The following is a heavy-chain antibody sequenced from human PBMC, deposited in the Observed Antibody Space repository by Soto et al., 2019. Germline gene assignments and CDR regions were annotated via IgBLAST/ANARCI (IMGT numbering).Heavy chain of an antibody. CDR3: AKDGGTGYSSGWNWFDP. CDR1: GFTFSSYA. V-gene: IGHV3-23*01. CDR2: ISGSGGST. Sequence: GGSLRLSCAASGFTFSSYAMSWVRQAPGKGLEWVSAISGSGGSTYYADSVKGRFTISRDNSKNTLYRQMNSLRAEDTAVYSCAKDGGTGYSSGWNWFDPWGQGTLVTVSS. J-gene: IGHJ5*02. D-gene: IGHD6-19*01.